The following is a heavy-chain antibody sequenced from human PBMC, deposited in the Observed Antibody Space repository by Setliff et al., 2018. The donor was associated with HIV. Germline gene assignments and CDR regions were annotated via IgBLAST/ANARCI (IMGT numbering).Heavy chain of an antibody. J-gene: IGHJ6*02. V-gene: IGHV3-21*01. CDR1: GFTFSSYS. CDR2: ISSSSSYI. Sequence: GGSLRLSCAASGFTFSSYSMNWVRQAPGKGLEWVSSISSSSSYIYYADSVKGRFTISRDNAKNSLYLQMNSLRAEDTAVYYCASDGLRGCYLLTCGMDVWGQGTTVTVSS. D-gene: IGHD2-15*01. CDR3: ASDGLRGCYLLTCGMDV.